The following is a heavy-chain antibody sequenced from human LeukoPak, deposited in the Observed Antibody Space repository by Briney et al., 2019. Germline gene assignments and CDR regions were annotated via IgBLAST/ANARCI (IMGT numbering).Heavy chain of an antibody. D-gene: IGHD3-3*01. V-gene: IGHV4-39*01. CDR1: GGSISSSSYY. J-gene: IGHJ4*02. Sequence: ETLSLTCTVSGGSISSSSYYWGWIRQPPGKGLEWIGSIYYSGSTYYNPSLKSRVTISVDTSKNQFSLKLSSVTAADTAVYYCARLGVAATGSCFDYWGQGTLVTVSS. CDR3: ARLGVAATGSCFDY. CDR2: IYYSGST.